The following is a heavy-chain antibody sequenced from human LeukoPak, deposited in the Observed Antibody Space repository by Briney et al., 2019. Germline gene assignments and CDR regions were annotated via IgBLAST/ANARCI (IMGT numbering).Heavy chain of an antibody. CDR3: ARRESGSWYKD. D-gene: IGHD6-13*01. Sequence: GESLKISCAASGFTVSGNYISWVRQAPGRGLEWVSFISGGGGVDYADSVRGRFTISRDNSKNTVHLQMDSLRAEDTAVYYCARRESGSWYKDWGQGTLVTVSS. CDR2: ISGGGGV. V-gene: IGHV3-66*04. CDR1: GFTVSGNY. J-gene: IGHJ4*02.